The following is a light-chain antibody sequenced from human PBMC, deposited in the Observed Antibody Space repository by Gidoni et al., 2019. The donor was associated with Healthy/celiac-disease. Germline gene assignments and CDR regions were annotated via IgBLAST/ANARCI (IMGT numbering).Light chain of an antibody. CDR1: QRVSSN. Sequence: EIVMTQPPATLSVSPGQRATLSCRASQRVSSNLAWYQQKPGQAPRLLIYGASTRATGIPARFSGSGSGTEFTLTISSLQSEDFAVYYCQQYNNWPGTFGPGTKVDIK. J-gene: IGKJ3*01. CDR2: GAS. CDR3: QQYNNWPGT. V-gene: IGKV3-15*01.